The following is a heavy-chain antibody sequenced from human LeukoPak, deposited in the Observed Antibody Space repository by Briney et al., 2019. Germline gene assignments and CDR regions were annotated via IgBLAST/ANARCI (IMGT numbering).Heavy chain of an antibody. V-gene: IGHV3-23*01. CDR1: GFTFSSYA. J-gene: IGHJ6*03. CDR3: ARAVAANNYYYYYMDV. Sequence: GGSLRLSCAASGFTFSSYAMSWVRQAPGKGLEWVSAISGSGGSTYYADSVKGRFTISRDNARNSLYLQMNSLRAEDTAVYYCARAVAANNYYYYYMDVWGKGTTVTVSS. D-gene: IGHD4-23*01. CDR2: ISGSGGST.